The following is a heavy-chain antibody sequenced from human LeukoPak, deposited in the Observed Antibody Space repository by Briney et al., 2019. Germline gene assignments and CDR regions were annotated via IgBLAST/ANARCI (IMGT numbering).Heavy chain of an antibody. CDR1: GYTFTSYG. V-gene: IGHV1-18*01. CDR3: ASMPPPDYGDPAGGDAFDI. D-gene: IGHD4-17*01. CDR2: ISAYNGNT. J-gene: IGHJ3*02. Sequence: GASVKVSCKASGYTFTSYGISWVQQAPGQGLEWMGWISAYNGNTNYAQKLQGRVTMTTDTSTSTAYMELSRLRSDDTAVYYCASMPPPDYGDPAGGDAFDIWGQGTMVTVSS.